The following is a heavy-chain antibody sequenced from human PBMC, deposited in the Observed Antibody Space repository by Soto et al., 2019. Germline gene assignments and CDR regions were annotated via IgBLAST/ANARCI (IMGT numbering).Heavy chain of an antibody. CDR3: ARERAGDRSGYYLDY. CDR2: IYYSGST. CDR1: GGSISSGAYY. Sequence: SETLSLTCSVSGGSISSGAYYWSWIRHHPGKGLEWIGYIYYSGSTYYNPSLKSRVSISIDTSKNQFSLTLNSVTAADTAVYYCARERAGDRSGYYLDYWGQGTLVTVSS. J-gene: IGHJ4*02. D-gene: IGHD3-22*01. V-gene: IGHV4-31*03.